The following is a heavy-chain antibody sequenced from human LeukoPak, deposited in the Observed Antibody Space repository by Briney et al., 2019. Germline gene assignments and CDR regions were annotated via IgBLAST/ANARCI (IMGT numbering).Heavy chain of an antibody. CDR2: INPNSGGT. CDR3: ARDPPYYYDSSGYYPPSFDY. V-gene: IGHV1-2*02. Sequence: ASVKVSCKASGYTFTGYYMHWVRQAPGQGLEWMGWINPNSGGTNYAQKFQGRVTMTRDTSISTAYTELSRLRSDDTAVYYCARDPPYYYDSSGYYPPSFDYWGQGTLVTVSS. D-gene: IGHD3-22*01. CDR1: GYTFTGYY. J-gene: IGHJ4*02.